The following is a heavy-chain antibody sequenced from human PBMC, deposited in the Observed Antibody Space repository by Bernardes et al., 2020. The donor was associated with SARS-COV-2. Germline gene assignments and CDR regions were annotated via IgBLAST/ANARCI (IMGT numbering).Heavy chain of an antibody. CDR1: GFTFSSYA. V-gene: IGHV3-23*01. Sequence: VGSLRLSCAASGFTFSSYAMSWVRQAPGKGLEWVSAISGSGGSTYYADSVKGRFTISRDNSKNTLYLQMNSLRAEDTAVYYCAKGREVLRFLEWLFPFDPWGQGTLVTVSS. J-gene: IGHJ5*02. D-gene: IGHD3-3*01. CDR3: AKGREVLRFLEWLFPFDP. CDR2: ISGSGGST.